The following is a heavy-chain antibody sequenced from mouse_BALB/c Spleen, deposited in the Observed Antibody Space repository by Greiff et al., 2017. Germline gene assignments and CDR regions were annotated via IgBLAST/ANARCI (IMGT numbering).Heavy chain of an antibody. CDR2: IWAGGST. J-gene: IGHJ4*01. CDR1: GFSLTSYG. D-gene: IGHD1-1*01. CDR3: ARDLPYYYDSSYGAMDY. Sequence: VQLQESGPGLVAPSQSLSITCTVSGFSLTSYGVHWVRQPPGKGLEWLGVIWAGGSTNYNSALMSRLSISKDNSKSQVFLKMNSLQTDDTAMYYCARDLPYYYDSSYGAMDYWGQGTSVTVSS. V-gene: IGHV2-9*02.